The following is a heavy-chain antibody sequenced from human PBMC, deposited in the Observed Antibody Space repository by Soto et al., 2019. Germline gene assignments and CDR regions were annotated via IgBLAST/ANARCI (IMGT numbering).Heavy chain of an antibody. Sequence: EVQLVESGGGLVQPGGSLRLSCAASGFPFSRYDMDWVRQATGKGLEWVSTIGTDGDTYFPDSVKGRFTISRENAKNSLYLQMNGLRAEDTAVYYCARVNKVAAAGSYYYAMDVWGHGTTVTVSS. CDR1: GFPFSRYD. CDR3: ARVNKVAAAGSYYYAMDV. CDR2: IGTDGDT. V-gene: IGHV3-13*01. J-gene: IGHJ6*02. D-gene: IGHD6-13*01.